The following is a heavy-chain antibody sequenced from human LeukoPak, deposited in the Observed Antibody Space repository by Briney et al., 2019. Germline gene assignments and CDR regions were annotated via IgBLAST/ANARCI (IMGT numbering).Heavy chain of an antibody. V-gene: IGHV3-66*02. J-gene: IGHJ6*02. CDR2: IYSGGST. CDR1: GFTVSSNY. CDR3: ATGEPYYYYGMDV. Sequence: GGSLRLSCAASGFTVSSNYMSWVRQAPGKGLEWVSVIYSGGSTYYADSVKGRFTISRDNSKNTLYLQMSSLRAEDTAVYYCATGEPYYYYGMDVWGQGTTVTVSS.